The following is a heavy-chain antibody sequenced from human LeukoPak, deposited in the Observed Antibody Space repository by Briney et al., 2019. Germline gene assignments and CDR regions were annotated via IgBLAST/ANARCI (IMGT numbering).Heavy chain of an antibody. CDR2: INPNSSGT. CDR3: ASSTPLLWFGELLSSFDY. Sequence: ASVKVSCKASGYTFTGYYMHWVRQAPGQGLEWMGWINPNSSGTNYAQKFQGRVTMTRDTSISTAYMELSRLRSDDTAVYYCASSTPLLWFGELLSSFDYWGQGTLVTVSS. J-gene: IGHJ4*02. CDR1: GYTFTGYY. V-gene: IGHV1-2*02. D-gene: IGHD3-10*01.